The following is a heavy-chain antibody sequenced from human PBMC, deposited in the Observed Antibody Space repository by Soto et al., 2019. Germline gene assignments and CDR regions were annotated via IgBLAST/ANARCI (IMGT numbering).Heavy chain of an antibody. V-gene: IGHV1-69*13. Sequence: VASVKVSCKASGGTFSSYAISWVRQAPGQGLEWMGGIIPIFGTANYAQKFQGRVTITADESTSTAYMELSSLRSEDTAVYYCARDPGGYSYGTDDYWGQGTLVTVSS. CDR3: ARDPGGYSYGTDDY. CDR1: GGTFSSYA. CDR2: IIPIFGTA. D-gene: IGHD5-18*01. J-gene: IGHJ4*02.